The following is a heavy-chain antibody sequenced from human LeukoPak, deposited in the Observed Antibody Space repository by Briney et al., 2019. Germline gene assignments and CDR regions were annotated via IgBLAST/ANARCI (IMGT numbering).Heavy chain of an antibody. D-gene: IGHD3-22*01. V-gene: IGHV1-69*13. J-gene: IGHJ5*02. CDR1: GGTFSSYA. Sequence: GASVKVSCKASGGTFSSYAISWVRQAPGQGLEWMGGIIPIFGTANYAQKFQGRVTITADESTSTAYMELNSLRSEDTAVYYCARSYYYDTPNWFDPWGQGTLVTISS. CDR2: IIPIFGTA. CDR3: ARSYYYDTPNWFDP.